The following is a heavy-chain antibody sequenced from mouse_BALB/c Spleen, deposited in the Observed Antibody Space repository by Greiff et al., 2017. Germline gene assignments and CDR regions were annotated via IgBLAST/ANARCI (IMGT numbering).Heavy chain of an antibody. V-gene: IGHV2-6-7*01. CDR1: GFSLTGYG. Sequence: VMLVESGPGLVAPSQCLSITCTVSGFSLTGYGVNWVRQPPGKGLEWLGMICGDGSTDYNSALKSRLSISKDNTKSQHFLKRNSLQTDDTARYYCARDQGMITLAYWGRGTLVTVSA. D-gene: IGHD2-4*01. CDR2: ICGDGST. J-gene: IGHJ3*01. CDR3: ARDQGMITLAY.